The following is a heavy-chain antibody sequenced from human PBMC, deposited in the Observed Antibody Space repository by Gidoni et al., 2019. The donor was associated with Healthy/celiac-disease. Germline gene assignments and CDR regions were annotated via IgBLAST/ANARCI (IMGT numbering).Heavy chain of an antibody. D-gene: IGHD3-3*01. CDR3: ARPITIFGVVIWYFDL. Sequence: QVQLVESGGGLVKPGGSLRLSCEASGFTFSDYYMSWIRQAPGKGLEWVSYISSSSSYTNYADSVKGRFTISRDNAKNSLYLQMNSLRAEDTAVYYCARPITIFGVVIWYFDLWGRGTLVTVSS. CDR1: GFTFSDYY. CDR2: ISSSSSYT. V-gene: IGHV3-11*06. J-gene: IGHJ2*01.